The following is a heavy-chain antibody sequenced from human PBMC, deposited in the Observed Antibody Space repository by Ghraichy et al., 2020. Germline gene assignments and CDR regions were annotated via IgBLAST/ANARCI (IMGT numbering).Heavy chain of an antibody. J-gene: IGHJ4*02. V-gene: IGHV3-74*01. CDR2: INSDGSER. D-gene: IGHD2-8*01. CDR1: GLSFSSYW. CDR3: ARRGWYCNGVNCCGEFDS. Sequence: GGSLRLSCAASGLSFSSYWMHWVRQAPGKGLVWVSRINSDGSERNYADSVKGRFTISRDNAKNTLYLQMNSLKVEDTAVYYCARRGWYCNGVNCCGEFDSWGQGTLVTVSS.